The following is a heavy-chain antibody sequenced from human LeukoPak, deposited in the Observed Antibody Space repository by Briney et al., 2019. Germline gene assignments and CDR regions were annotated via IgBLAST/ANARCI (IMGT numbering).Heavy chain of an antibody. J-gene: IGHJ4*02. CDR2: ISYDGSNK. CDR1: GFTFSSYG. V-gene: IGHV3-30*18. CDR3: AKLGHSGSTERTADY. Sequence: GGSLRLSCAASGFTFSSYGMHWVRQAPGKGLEWVAVISYDGSNKYYADSVKGRFTISRDNSKNTLYLQMNSLRAEDTAVYYCAKLGHSGSTERTADYWGQGTLVTVSS. D-gene: IGHD6-19*01.